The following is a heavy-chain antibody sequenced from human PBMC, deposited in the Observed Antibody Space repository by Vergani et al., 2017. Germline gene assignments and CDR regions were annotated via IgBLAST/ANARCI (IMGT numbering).Heavy chain of an antibody. D-gene: IGHD4-17*01. V-gene: IGHV4-59*01. CDR3: ARSGDYRYYYYCMDV. Sequence: QVQLQESGPGLVKPSETLSLTCTVSGGSISSYYWSWIRQPPGKGLEWIGYIYYSGSTNYNPSLKSGVTISVDTSKNQFSLKLSSVIAADTAVYYCARSGDYRYYYYCMDVWGQGTTVTVSS. CDR2: IYYSGST. CDR1: GGSISSYY. J-gene: IGHJ6*02.